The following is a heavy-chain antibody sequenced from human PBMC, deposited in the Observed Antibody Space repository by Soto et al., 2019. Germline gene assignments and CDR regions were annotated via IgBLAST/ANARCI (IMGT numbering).Heavy chain of an antibody. CDR3: ARDLVHFAVVPEPMAFDP. J-gene: IGHJ5*02. D-gene: IGHD2-2*01. V-gene: IGHV4-31*03. CDR1: GGSISSGGYY. Sequence: PSETLSLTCTVSGGSISSGGYYWSWIRQHPGKGLEWIGYIYYSGSTYYNPSLKSRVTISVDTSKNQFSLKLSSVTAADTAVYYCARDLVHFAVVPEPMAFDPWGQGTLVTVSS. CDR2: IYYSGST.